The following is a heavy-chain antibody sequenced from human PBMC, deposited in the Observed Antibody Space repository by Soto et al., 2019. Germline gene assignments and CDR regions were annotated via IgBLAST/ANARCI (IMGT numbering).Heavy chain of an antibody. D-gene: IGHD1-26*01. CDR3: AKMWEQNYGMDV. J-gene: IGHJ6*02. Sequence: QVQLVESGGGVVQPGRSLRLSCAASGFTFSSYGMHWVRQAPGKGLEWVAVISDGGVNKYYADSVKGRFTISRDNSKNTLYLQMNSLRAEDTAVYYCAKMWEQNYGMDVWGHGTTVTVSS. CDR1: GFTFSSYG. V-gene: IGHV3-30*18. CDR2: ISDGGVNK.